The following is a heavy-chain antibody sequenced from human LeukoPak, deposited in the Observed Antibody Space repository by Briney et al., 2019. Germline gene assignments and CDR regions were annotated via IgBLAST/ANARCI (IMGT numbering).Heavy chain of an antibody. J-gene: IGHJ4*02. CDR1: GYTFTSYD. CDR2: MNPNSGNT. CDR3: ARVGRGRGYNRGAFDY. V-gene: IGHV1-8*03. Sequence: ASVKVSCKASGYTFTSYDINWVRQATGQGLEWMGWMNPNSGNTGYAQKFQGRVTITRNTSISTAYMELSSLRSEDTAVYYCARVGRGRGYNRGAFDYWGQGTLVTVSS. D-gene: IGHD5-24*01.